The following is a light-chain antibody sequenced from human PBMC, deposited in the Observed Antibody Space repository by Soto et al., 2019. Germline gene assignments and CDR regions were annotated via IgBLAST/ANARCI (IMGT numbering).Light chain of an antibody. Sequence: DIQMTQSPSSLSTSVGDRVTITCRASQAIGIYLAWYQQKPGKVPKLLIYAASTFQSVVPSRFSGSGSGTEFTVTTNSLKPEDVATYYCQQYSGAPPTFGPGTKV. CDR1: QAIGIY. J-gene: IGKJ1*01. CDR2: AAS. V-gene: IGKV1-27*01. CDR3: QQYSGAPPT.